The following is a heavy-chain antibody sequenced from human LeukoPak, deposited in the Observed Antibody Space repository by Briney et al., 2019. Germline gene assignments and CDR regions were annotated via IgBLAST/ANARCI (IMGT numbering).Heavy chain of an antibody. CDR2: INHSGST. Sequence: SETLSLTCAVYGGSFSGYYWSWIRQPPGKGLEWIGEINHSGSTNYNPSLKSRVTISVDTSKNQFSLKLTSVTAADTAVYYCARDSSDVLTGYFVDYWGQGALVTVSS. CDR3: ARDSSDVLTGYFVDY. CDR1: GGSFSGYY. J-gene: IGHJ4*02. V-gene: IGHV4-34*01. D-gene: IGHD3-9*01.